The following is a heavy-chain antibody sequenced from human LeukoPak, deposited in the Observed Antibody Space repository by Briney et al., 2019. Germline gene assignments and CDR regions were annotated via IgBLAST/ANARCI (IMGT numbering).Heavy chain of an antibody. D-gene: IGHD3-3*01. Sequence: GGSLRLSCAASGFTFSSYAMSWVRQAPGKGLEWVSAISGSGGSTYYADSVKGRFTISRDNSKNTLYLQMNSLRAEDTAVYYCAKAKASPYYDFWSGYYYFDYWGQGTPVTVSS. CDR1: GFTFSSYA. J-gene: IGHJ4*02. CDR2: ISGSGGST. CDR3: AKAKASPYYDFWSGYYYFDY. V-gene: IGHV3-23*01.